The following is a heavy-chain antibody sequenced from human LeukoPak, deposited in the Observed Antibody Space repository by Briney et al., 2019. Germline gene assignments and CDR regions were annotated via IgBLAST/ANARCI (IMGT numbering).Heavy chain of an antibody. CDR2: INPNSGGT. J-gene: IGHJ6*02. D-gene: IGHD3-10*01. Sequence: ASVKASCKASGYTFTGYYMHWVRQAPGQGLEWMGRINPNSGGTNYAQKFQGRVTMTRDTSISTAYMELSRLRSDDTAVYYCARDRPTKYYYGSGSYYKGYSYYYYGMDVWGQGTTVTVSS. CDR3: ARDRPTKYYYGSGSYYKGYSYYYYGMDV. V-gene: IGHV1-2*06. CDR1: GYTFTGYY.